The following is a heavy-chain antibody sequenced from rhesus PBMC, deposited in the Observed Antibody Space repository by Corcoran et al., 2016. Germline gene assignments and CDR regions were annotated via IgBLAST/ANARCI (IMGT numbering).Heavy chain of an antibody. D-gene: IGHD6-31*01. CDR1: GGSIIRNY. J-gene: IGHJ1*01. Sequence: QLQLQDSGPVLVKPSAPLSLTCAVSGGSIIRNYLSWLRHPPVKGLDGIGRISGSGGSTDYNHSLMSRVTIATDTSKNHFSLKLSSVTAADTAVYYCARGSSGWYGYFEFWGQGALVTVSS. V-gene: IGHV4-173*01. CDR2: ISGSGGST. CDR3: ARGSSGWYGYFEF.